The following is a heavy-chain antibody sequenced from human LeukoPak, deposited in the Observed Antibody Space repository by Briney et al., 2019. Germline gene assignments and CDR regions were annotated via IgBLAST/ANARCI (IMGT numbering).Heavy chain of an antibody. D-gene: IGHD6-19*01. Sequence: ASVKVSCKASGYTFTGYYMHWVRQAPGQGLEWMGWINPNSGGINYAQKFQGRVTMTRDTSISTAYMELSRLRSDDTAVYYCARGGRYSSGNWFDPWGQGTLVTVSS. CDR1: GYTFTGYY. CDR3: ARGGRYSSGNWFDP. J-gene: IGHJ5*02. CDR2: INPNSGGI. V-gene: IGHV1-2*02.